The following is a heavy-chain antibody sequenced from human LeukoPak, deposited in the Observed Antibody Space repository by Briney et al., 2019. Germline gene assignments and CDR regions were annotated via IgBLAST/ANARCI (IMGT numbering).Heavy chain of an antibody. J-gene: IGHJ6*02. Sequence: GASVKASCKASGGTFSSYAISWVRQAPGQGLEWMGRIIPILGIANYAQKFQGRVTITADKSTSTAYMELSSLRSEDTAVYYCARDRYCSGGSCYPYYYYYGMDVWGQGTTVTVSS. D-gene: IGHD2-15*01. CDR1: GGTFSSYA. CDR3: ARDRYCSGGSCYPYYYYYGMDV. V-gene: IGHV1-69*04. CDR2: IIPILGIA.